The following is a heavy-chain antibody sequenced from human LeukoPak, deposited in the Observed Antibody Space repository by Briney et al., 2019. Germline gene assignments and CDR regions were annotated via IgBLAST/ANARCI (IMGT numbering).Heavy chain of an antibody. Sequence: SQTLSLSCAISGDSVSSNSAAWNWIRQSPSRGLEWLGRTYYRSKWYNDYAVSVTSRISIKPDTSKNQFSLQLNSVTPEDTAAYYCARAWFGFSDALDIWGQGTVVTVSS. J-gene: IGHJ3*02. V-gene: IGHV6-1*01. CDR1: GDSVSSNSAA. CDR3: ARAWFGFSDALDI. CDR2: TYYRSKWYN. D-gene: IGHD3-10*01.